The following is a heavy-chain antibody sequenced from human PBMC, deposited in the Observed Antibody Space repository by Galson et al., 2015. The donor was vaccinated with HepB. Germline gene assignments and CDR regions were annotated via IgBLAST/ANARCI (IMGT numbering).Heavy chain of an antibody. Sequence: SLRLSCAASGFSFSDYYMSWIRQAPGKGLEWLSYVSSSGRSTDYADSVKGRFTISRDNAKNSLHLQMNSLRAEDTAVYYCARRNHTTMAFDFWGQGTLVTVSS. D-gene: IGHD4/OR15-4a*01. CDR1: GFSFSDYY. V-gene: IGHV3-11*06. CDR2: VSSSGRST. CDR3: ARRNHTTMAFDF. J-gene: IGHJ4*02.